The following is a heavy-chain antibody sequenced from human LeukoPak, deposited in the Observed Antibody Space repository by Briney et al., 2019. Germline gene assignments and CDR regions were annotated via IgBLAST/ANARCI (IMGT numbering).Heavy chain of an antibody. CDR3: AREFHVGDNYRSDGFDV. Sequence: EASVKVSCKASGYTFTSYGISWVRQAPGQGLEWMGWISAYNGNTNYAQKLQGRVTMTTDTPTSTAYMELRSLRSDDTAVYYCAREFHVGDNYRSDGFDVWGQGTMVTVSS. CDR1: GYTFTSYG. CDR2: ISAYNGNT. D-gene: IGHD3-16*02. V-gene: IGHV1-18*01. J-gene: IGHJ3*01.